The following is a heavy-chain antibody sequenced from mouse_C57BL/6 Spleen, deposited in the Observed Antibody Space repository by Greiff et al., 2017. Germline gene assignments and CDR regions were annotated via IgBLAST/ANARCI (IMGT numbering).Heavy chain of an antibody. J-gene: IGHJ2*01. Sequence: VQLQQSGAELVRPGASVTLSCKASGYTFTDYEMHWVKQTPVHGLEWIGAIDPETGGTAYNQKFKGKAILTADKSSSTAYMELRSLTSEDSAVYYCTRTVITTRYYFDYWGQGTTLTVSS. V-gene: IGHV1-15*01. CDR1: GYTFTDYE. D-gene: IGHD2-4*01. CDR2: IDPETGGT. CDR3: TRTVITTRYYFDY.